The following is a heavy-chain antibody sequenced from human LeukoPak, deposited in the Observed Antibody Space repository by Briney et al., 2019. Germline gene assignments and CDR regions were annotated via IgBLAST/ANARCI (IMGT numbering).Heavy chain of an antibody. CDR2: ISYDGSNK. V-gene: IGHV3-30*04. CDR1: GFTFSNYA. CDR3: ARDRIAAPRGYYGMHV. J-gene: IGHJ6*02. Sequence: PGGSLRLSCAASGFTFSNYAMHWVRQAPGKGLEWVAVISYDGSNKYYADSVKGRFTISRDNSKNTLYLQMDSLRAEDTAVYYCARDRIAAPRGYYGMHVWGQGTTVTVSS. D-gene: IGHD6-13*01.